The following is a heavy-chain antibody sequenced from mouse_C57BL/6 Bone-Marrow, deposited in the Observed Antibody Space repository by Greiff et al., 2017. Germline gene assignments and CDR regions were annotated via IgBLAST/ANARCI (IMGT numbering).Heavy chain of an antibody. Sequence: ESGPGILQSSQTLSLTCSFSGFSLSTSGMGVSWIRQPSGKGLEWLAHIYWDDDKRYNPSLKSRLTISKDTSRNQVFLKITSVDTADTATYYCARRALLWDWYFDVWGTGTTVTVSS. D-gene: IGHD6-1*01. CDR2: IYWDDDK. V-gene: IGHV8-12*01. CDR3: ARRALLWDWYFDV. J-gene: IGHJ1*03. CDR1: GFSLSTSGMG.